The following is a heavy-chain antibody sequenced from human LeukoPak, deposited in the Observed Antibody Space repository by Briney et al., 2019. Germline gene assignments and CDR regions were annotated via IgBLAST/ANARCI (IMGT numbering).Heavy chain of an antibody. Sequence: PGGSLRLSCAASGFTFSSYSMNWGRQAPGEGLEWGSSISSSSSYINSADSVKGRFTITRDKAQNSLYLQMNSLSAEDTAVHYRARDPGGYSYTFDYWGQGTLVTVSS. J-gene: IGHJ4*02. CDR1: GFTFSSYS. D-gene: IGHD5-18*01. CDR2: ISSSSSYI. CDR3: ARDPGGYSYTFDY. V-gene: IGHV3-21*01.